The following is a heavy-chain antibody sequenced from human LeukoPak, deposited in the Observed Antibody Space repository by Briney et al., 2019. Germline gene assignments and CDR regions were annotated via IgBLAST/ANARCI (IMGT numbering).Heavy chain of an antibody. CDR2: IYFTGTT. CDR1: GGSISSFY. J-gene: IGHJ3*01. Sequence: SETLSLTCSVSGGSISSFYWSWIRQPAGKGLEWMGRIYFTGTTNYNPSLQSRATMSVDTSKYQFSLELSSVTAADTAVYYCARGSSSSWYPFDFWGQGTVVTVSS. D-gene: IGHD6-13*01. CDR3: ARGSSSSWYPFDF. V-gene: IGHV4-4*07.